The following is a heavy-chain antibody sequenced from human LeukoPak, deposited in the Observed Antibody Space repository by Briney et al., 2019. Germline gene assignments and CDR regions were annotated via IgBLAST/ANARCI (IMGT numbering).Heavy chain of an antibody. CDR1: GGTFSSYA. J-gene: IGHJ6*02. CDR2: IIPIFGTA. V-gene: IGHV1-69*13. D-gene: IGHD6-25*01. Sequence: ASVKVSCKASGGTFSSYALSWVRQAPGQGLEWMGRIIPIFGTANYAQKFQGRATIPADDPTSTAYIDLTSLRSDDTAIYYSPRGGHTSDLHYGMDVWGQGTTVPGSS. CDR3: PRGGHTSDLHYGMDV.